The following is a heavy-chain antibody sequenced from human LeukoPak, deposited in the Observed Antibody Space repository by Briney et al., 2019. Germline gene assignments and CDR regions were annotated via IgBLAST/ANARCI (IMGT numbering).Heavy chain of an antibody. D-gene: IGHD2-8*01. CDR3: ATDVLMGDTNDY. Sequence: ASVKVSRKVSGYTLTELSMHWVRQAPGRGLEWMGGFDPEDGVTIYAQKFQGRVTMTEDTSTDTAYMELSSLRSEDTAEYYCATDVLMGDTNDYWGQGTLVTVSS. J-gene: IGHJ4*02. V-gene: IGHV1-24*01. CDR2: FDPEDGVT. CDR1: GYTLTELS.